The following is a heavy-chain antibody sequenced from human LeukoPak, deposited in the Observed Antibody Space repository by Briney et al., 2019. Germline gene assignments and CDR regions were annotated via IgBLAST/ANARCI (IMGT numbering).Heavy chain of an antibody. CDR1: GGSISSGGFS. V-gene: IGHV4-30-2*01. D-gene: IGHD4-17*01. CDR3: ARVPYGDKRVFDS. J-gene: IGHJ4*02. CDR2: IYHSGNT. Sequence: SETLSLTCAVSGGSISSGGFSWTWIRQPPGKSLEWIGYIYHSGNTYYNPSLTSRVTISLDRSRNQFFLNVTSVTAADTAVYFCARVPYGDKRVFDSWGQGTLVAVSS.